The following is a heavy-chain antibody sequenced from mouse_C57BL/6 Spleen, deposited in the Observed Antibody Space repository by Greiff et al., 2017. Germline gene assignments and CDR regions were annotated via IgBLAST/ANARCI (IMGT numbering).Heavy chain of an antibody. CDR3: ARAYYSNFLLDY. Sequence: VQLKESGPELVKPGASVKIPCKASGYTFTDYNMDWVKQSHGKSLEWIGDINPNNGGTIYNQKFKGKATLTVDKSSSTAYMELRSLTSEDTAVYYCARAYYSNFLLDYWGQGTTLTVSS. J-gene: IGHJ2*01. CDR2: INPNNGGT. V-gene: IGHV1-18*01. D-gene: IGHD2-5*01. CDR1: GYTFTDYN.